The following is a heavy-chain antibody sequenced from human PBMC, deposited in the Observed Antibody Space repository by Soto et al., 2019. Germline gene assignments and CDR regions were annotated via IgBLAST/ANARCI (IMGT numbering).Heavy chain of an antibody. J-gene: IGHJ4*02. CDR3: ATLSSGSLFDY. V-gene: IGHV3-7*01. D-gene: IGHD6-19*01. CDR2: IKQDGSEK. CDR1: GFSFSSYW. Sequence: GGSLRLSCAASGFSFSSYWMSWVRQAPGKGLEWVANIKQDGSEKYYVDSVKGRFTISRDNAKNSLYLQMNSLRAEDTAVYYCATLSSGSLFDYWGQGTLVTVSS.